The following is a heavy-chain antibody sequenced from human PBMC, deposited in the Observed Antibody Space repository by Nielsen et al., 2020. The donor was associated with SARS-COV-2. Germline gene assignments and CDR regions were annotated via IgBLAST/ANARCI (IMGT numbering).Heavy chain of an antibody. V-gene: IGHV7-4-1*02. CDR3: ARARRLGHAPYFDY. CDR2: INTNTGNP. CDR1: GYTFTGYY. D-gene: IGHD6-19*01. J-gene: IGHJ4*02. Sequence: ASVKVSCKASGYTFTGYYMHWVRQAPGQGLEWMGWINTNTGNPTYAQGFTGRFVFSLDTSVSTAYLQISSLKAEDTAVYYCARARRLGHAPYFDYWGQGTLVTVSS.